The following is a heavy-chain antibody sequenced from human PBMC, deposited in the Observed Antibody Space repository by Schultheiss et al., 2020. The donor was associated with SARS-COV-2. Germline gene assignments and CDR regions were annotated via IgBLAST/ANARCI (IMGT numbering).Heavy chain of an antibody. CDR2: ISSSGSTI. Sequence: GGSLRLSCAASGFTFSSYAMHWVRQAPGKGLEWVSYISSSGSTIYYADSVKGRFTISRDNSKNTLYLQMNSLRAEDTAVYYCARSPARIAPFDYWGQGTLVTVSS. V-gene: IGHV3-48*01. CDR3: ARSPARIAPFDY. CDR1: GFTFSSYA. D-gene: IGHD6-13*01. J-gene: IGHJ4*02.